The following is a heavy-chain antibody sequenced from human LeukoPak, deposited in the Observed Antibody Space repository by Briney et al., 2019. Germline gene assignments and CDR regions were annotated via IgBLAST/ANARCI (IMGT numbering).Heavy chain of an antibody. CDR2: ISTYNGNT. Sequence: ASVKVSCKASGYTFTSFGISWVRQAPGQGLEWMGWISTYNGNTNYAQKLQGRVTMTTDTSTSSAYMELRSLRSDDTAVYYCAREFIVVVPAAAYGMDVWGQGTTVTVSS. CDR3: AREFIVVVPAAAYGMDV. J-gene: IGHJ6*02. D-gene: IGHD2-2*01. V-gene: IGHV1-18*01. CDR1: GYTFTSFG.